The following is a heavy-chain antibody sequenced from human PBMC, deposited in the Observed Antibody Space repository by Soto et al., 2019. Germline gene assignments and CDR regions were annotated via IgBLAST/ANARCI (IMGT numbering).Heavy chain of an antibody. D-gene: IGHD5-18*01. Sequence: ASVKVSCKASGYTFTGYYMHWVRQAPGRGLEWMGWINPNSGGTNYAQKFQGWVTMTRDTSISTAYMELSRLRSDDTAVYYCAREEDTAMVSPACEGMDVWGQGTTVTVSS. CDR2: INPNSGGT. J-gene: IGHJ6*01. V-gene: IGHV1-2*04. CDR3: AREEDTAMVSPACEGMDV. CDR1: GYTFTGYY.